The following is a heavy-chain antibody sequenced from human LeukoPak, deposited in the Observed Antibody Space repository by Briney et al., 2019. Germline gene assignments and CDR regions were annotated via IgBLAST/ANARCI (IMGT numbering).Heavy chain of an antibody. CDR2: INPNSGGT. Sequence: ASVKVSFKASGCTFTVYYMHWVRQAPGPGLEWMGWINPNSGGTNYAQKFQGRVTMTRDTSISTAYMELSRLRSDDTAVYYCAREEVTTSATFHYYGMDVWGQGTTVTVSS. CDR1: GCTFTVYY. J-gene: IGHJ6*02. D-gene: IGHD4-11*01. V-gene: IGHV1-2*02. CDR3: AREEVTTSATFHYYGMDV.